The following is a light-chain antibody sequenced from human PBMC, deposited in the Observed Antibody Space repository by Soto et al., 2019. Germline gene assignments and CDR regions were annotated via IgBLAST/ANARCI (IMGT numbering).Light chain of an antibody. J-gene: IGKJ1*01. V-gene: IGKV1-5*03. CDR3: QQYNNYSWA. CDR2: KAS. Sequence: DIQMTQSPSTVSASGGERVTITCRASQNINTWLAWYQQKPGKAPKLLILKASSLESGVPSRFSGSGSGTEFTLTISSLQPDDLATYYCQQYNNYSWAFGQGTKVDIK. CDR1: QNINTW.